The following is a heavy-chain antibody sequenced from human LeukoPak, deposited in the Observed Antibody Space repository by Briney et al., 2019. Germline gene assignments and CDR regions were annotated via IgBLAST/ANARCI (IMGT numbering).Heavy chain of an antibody. CDR1: GGSFSGYY. V-gene: IGHV4-34*01. Sequence: PSETLSLTCAVYGGSFSGYYWSWIRQPPGKGLEWIGEINHSGSTNYNPSLKSRVTISVDTSKNQFSLKLSSVTAADTAVYYCARLGHGRASGYWGQGTQVTVSS. CDR2: INHSGST. J-gene: IGHJ4*02. CDR3: ARLGHGRASGY. D-gene: IGHD3-10*01.